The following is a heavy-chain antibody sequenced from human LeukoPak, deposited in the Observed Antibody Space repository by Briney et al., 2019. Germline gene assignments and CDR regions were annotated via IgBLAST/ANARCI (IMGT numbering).Heavy chain of an antibody. CDR2: ISSSSSTI. CDR1: GFTFSSYS. CDR3: ARGRRGYGSGSYYTDY. D-gene: IGHD3-10*01. J-gene: IGHJ4*02. V-gene: IGHV3-48*01. Sequence: GGSLRPPCAASGFTFSSYSMNWVRQAPGKGLEWVSYISSSSSTIYYADSVKGRFTISRDNAKNSLYLQMNSLRAEDTAVYYCARGRRGYGSGSYYTDYWGQGTLVTVSS.